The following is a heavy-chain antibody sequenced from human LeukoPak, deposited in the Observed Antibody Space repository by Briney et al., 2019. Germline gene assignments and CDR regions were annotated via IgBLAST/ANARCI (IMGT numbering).Heavy chain of an antibody. Sequence: PSETLSLTCAVYGGSFSGYYWSWIRQPPGKGLEWIGYIYYSGSTNYNPSLKSRVTISVDTSKNQFSLKLSSVTAADTAVYYCAKSDGFDLRYFDWLLFPGFDYWGQGTLVTVSS. CDR2: IYYSGST. J-gene: IGHJ4*02. CDR1: GGSFSGYY. V-gene: IGHV4-59*01. D-gene: IGHD3-9*01. CDR3: AKSDGFDLRYFDWLLFPGFDY.